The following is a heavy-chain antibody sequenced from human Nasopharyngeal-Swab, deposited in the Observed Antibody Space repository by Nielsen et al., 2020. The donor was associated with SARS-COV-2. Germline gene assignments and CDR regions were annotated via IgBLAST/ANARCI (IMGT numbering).Heavy chain of an antibody. CDR2: IWYDGSNK. D-gene: IGHD6-13*01. J-gene: IGHJ4*02. CDR1: GLTFISYA. Sequence: GGSLGLSWAASGLTFISYALHWVGQAPGKGLEWVAVIWYDGSNKYYADSVKGRFTISRDNSKNTLYLQMNSLRAEDTAVYYCARERYSSSWYFDYWGQGTLVTVSS. CDR3: ARERYSSSWYFDY. V-gene: IGHV3-33*01.